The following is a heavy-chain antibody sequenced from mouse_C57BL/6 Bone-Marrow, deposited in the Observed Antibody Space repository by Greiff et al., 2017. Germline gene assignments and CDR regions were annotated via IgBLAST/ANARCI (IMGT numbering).Heavy chain of an antibody. Sequence: EVQLQESGGDLVKPGGSLKLSCAASGFTFSSYGMSWVRQTPDKRLEWVATISSGGSYTYYPDSVQGRFTISRDNAKNTLYLQMSSLKSEDTAMYYCARHRDRFDYWGQGTTLTVSS. CDR3: ARHRDRFDY. CDR1: GFTFSSYG. V-gene: IGHV5-6*01. CDR2: ISSGGSYT. J-gene: IGHJ2*01. D-gene: IGHD2-14*01.